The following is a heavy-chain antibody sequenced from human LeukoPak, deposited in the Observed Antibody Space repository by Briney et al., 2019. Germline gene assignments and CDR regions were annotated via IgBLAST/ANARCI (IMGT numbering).Heavy chain of an antibody. Sequence: GGSLRLSCAASGFTFSSYAMSWVRQAPGKGLEWVSAISGSGGSTYYADSVKGRFTISRDSSKNTLYLQMNSLRAEDTAVYYCAKEGKYYYDSSGYITDFDYWGQGTLVTVSS. J-gene: IGHJ4*02. CDR1: GFTFSSYA. D-gene: IGHD3-22*01. CDR2: ISGSGGST. V-gene: IGHV3-23*01. CDR3: AKEGKYYYDSSGYITDFDY.